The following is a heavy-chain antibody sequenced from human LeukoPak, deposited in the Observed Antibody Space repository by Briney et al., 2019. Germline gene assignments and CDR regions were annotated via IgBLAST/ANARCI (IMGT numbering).Heavy chain of an antibody. CDR3: ARATSYCSSTSCYSNAFDI. CDR1: GGSINSGSYF. D-gene: IGHD2-2*01. Sequence: SETLSLTCTVSGGSINSGSYFWNWIRQPAGKKLEFIGRVHSSGSSHYAPSLKSRATISIDSSTNQFSLRLNSVTAADSAVYYCARATSYCSSTSCYSNAFDIWGQGTMVTVSS. V-gene: IGHV4-61*02. J-gene: IGHJ3*02. CDR2: VHSSGSS.